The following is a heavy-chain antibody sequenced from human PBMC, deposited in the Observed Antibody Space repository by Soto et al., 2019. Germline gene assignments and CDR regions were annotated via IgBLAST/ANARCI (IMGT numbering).Heavy chain of an antibody. CDR2: TYYRSKWYY. Sequence: KQSQTLSLTCAISGDRVSSNSVGCNWIRQSPSRGLEWLGRTYYRSKWYYDYIASVKSRIIINPDTSNNQFSLQLSSVTPEDTAVYYCSRSAFGGAFDIWGQGTMVTVSS. D-gene: IGHD3-10*01. J-gene: IGHJ3*02. V-gene: IGHV6-1*01. CDR1: GDRVSSNSVG. CDR3: SRSAFGGAFDI.